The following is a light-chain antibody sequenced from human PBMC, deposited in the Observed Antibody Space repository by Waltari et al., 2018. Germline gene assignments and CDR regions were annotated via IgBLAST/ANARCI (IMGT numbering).Light chain of an antibody. Sequence: DIVMTQSPDSLAVSLGERATINCKSSKSVLYSSNNKNYLAWFQQKPGQHPKLLISWASTRESGVPDRFSGSGSGTDFTLTISSLQAEDVAVYYCQQYYSSPLTFGQGTRLEIK. V-gene: IGKV4-1*01. CDR2: WAS. CDR1: KSVLYSSNNKNY. J-gene: IGKJ5*01. CDR3: QQYYSSPLT.